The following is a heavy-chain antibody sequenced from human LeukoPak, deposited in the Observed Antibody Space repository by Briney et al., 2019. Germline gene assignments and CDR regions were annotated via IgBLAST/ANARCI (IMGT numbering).Heavy chain of an antibody. CDR2: IYYSGST. J-gene: IGHJ4*02. V-gene: IGHV4-59*08. Sequence: SETLSLTCTVSGGSISSYYWSWIRQPPGKGLEWLGYIYYSGSTNYNPSLKSRVTISVDTSKNQFSLKLSSVTAADTAVYYCARGHYYGSSGYYFDYWGQGTLVTVSS. CDR1: GGSISSYY. D-gene: IGHD3-22*01. CDR3: ARGHYYGSSGYYFDY.